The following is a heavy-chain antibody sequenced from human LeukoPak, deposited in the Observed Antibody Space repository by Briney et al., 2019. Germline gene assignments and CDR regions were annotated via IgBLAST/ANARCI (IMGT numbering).Heavy chain of an antibody. Sequence: PSETLSLTCTVYGGSFSGYYWSWIRQPPGKGLEWIGEINHSGSTNYNPSLKSRVTISVDTSKNQFSLKLSSVTAADTAVYYCARGRVFWGQGTLVTVSS. CDR1: GGSFSGYY. CDR3: ARGRVF. V-gene: IGHV4-34*01. J-gene: IGHJ4*02. CDR2: INHSGST.